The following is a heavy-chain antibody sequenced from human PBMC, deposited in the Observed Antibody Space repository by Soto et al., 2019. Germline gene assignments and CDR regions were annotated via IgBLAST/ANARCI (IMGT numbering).Heavy chain of an antibody. CDR1: GFTISTFA. J-gene: IGHJ4*02. CDR3: AKDAVYNDGLWLMDS. Sequence: GGSLRLSCAASGFTISTFAMTWVRQAPGKGLESVCGMAGSGATIHYADSVRGRFTISKDNSKNVLFLQMDYLRDEDTAIYYCAKDAVYNDGLWLMDSWGQGTLVTVSS. CDR2: MAGSGATI. V-gene: IGHV3-23*01. D-gene: IGHD2-21*01.